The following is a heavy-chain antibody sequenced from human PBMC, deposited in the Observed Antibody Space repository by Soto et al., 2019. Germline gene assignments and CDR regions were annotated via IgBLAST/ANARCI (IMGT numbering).Heavy chain of an antibody. Sequence: QITLKESGPTLVKPTQTLTLTCTFSGFSLSSTRMAVGWIRQPPGKALEWLALIYWDDDKRYSPFLKSRLTIAXXNXENQVVLTMSNMDPVDTARYYCAHIVVAGLGYYFDYWGQGTLVTVSS. J-gene: IGHJ4*02. CDR3: AHIVVAGLGYYFDY. CDR2: IYWDDDK. CDR1: GFSLSSTRMA. D-gene: IGHD6-19*01. V-gene: IGHV2-5*02.